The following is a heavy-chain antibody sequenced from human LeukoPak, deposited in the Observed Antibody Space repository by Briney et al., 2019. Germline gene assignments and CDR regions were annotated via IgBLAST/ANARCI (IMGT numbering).Heavy chain of an antibody. CDR3: AKAPRYSGSYYFDY. CDR1: GFTFSSYG. J-gene: IGHJ4*02. D-gene: IGHD1-26*01. V-gene: IGHV3-23*01. CDR2: ISGSGGST. Sequence: GGSLRLSCAASGFTFSSYGMSWVRQAPGKGLEWVSAISGSGGSTYYADSVKGRFTISRDNSKNTLYLQMNSLRAEDTAVYYCAKAPRYSGSYYFDYWGQGTLVTVSS.